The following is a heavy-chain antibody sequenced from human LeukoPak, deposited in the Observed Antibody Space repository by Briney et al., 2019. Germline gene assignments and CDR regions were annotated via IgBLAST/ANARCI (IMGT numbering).Heavy chain of an antibody. V-gene: IGHV4-4*02. CDR3: ARDEGIQLAFDI. J-gene: IGHJ3*02. D-gene: IGHD5-18*01. CDR1: GGSISSSNW. CDR2: IYHSGST. Sequence: PSGTLSLTCAVSGGSISSSNWWSWVRQPPGKGLEWIGEIYHSGSTNYNPSLKSRVTISVDTSKNQFSLKLSSVTAADTAVYYCARDEGIQLAFDIWGQGTMVTVSS.